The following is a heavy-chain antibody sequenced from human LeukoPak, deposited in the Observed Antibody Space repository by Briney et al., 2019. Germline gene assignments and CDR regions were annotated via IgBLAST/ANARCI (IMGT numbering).Heavy chain of an antibody. J-gene: IGHJ5*02. D-gene: IGHD3-10*01. CDR1: GGSISSGGYS. V-gene: IGHV4-30-2*01. CDR2: IYHSGST. CDR3: ARVIITMVRGVILFGWVDP. Sequence: SQTLSLICAVSGGSISSGGYSWSWIRQPPGKGLEWIGYIYHSGSTYYNPSLKSRVTISVDRSKNQFSLKLSSVTAADTAVYYFARVIITMVRGVILFGWVDPWGQGTLVTVSS.